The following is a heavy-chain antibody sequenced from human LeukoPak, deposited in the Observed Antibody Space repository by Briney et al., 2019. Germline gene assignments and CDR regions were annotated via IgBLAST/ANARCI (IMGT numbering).Heavy chain of an antibody. CDR3: ARGDYSSSWDLSAFDL. D-gene: IGHD6-13*01. CDR2: INPSGGST. J-gene: IGHJ3*01. Sequence: ASVTVSCTSSGYTFTIYYMHWVRQAPGQGLEWMGIINPSGGSTSYAQKFQGRVTMTRDTSTSTVYMELSSLGSEDTAVYYCARGDYSSSWDLSAFDLWGQGTMVTVPS. V-gene: IGHV1-46*01. CDR1: GYTFTIYY.